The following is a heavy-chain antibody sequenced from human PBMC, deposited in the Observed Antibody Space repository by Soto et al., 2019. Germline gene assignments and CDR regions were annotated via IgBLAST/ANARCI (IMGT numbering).Heavy chain of an antibody. J-gene: IGHJ5*02. Sequence: PGGSLRLSCAASGFTFSSYAMSWVRQAPGKGLEWVSAISGSGGSTYYADSVKGRFTISRDNSKNTLYLQMNSLRAEDTAVYYCAKVSPYCSGGSCPGNWFDPWGQGTLVTVSS. V-gene: IGHV3-23*01. CDR2: ISGSGGST. D-gene: IGHD2-15*01. CDR1: GFTFSSYA. CDR3: AKVSPYCSGGSCPGNWFDP.